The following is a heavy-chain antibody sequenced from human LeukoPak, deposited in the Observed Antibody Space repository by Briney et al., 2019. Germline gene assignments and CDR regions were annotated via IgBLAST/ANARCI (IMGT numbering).Heavy chain of an antibody. CDR1: GFTFSSHW. V-gene: IGHV3-7*01. CDR2: IKQDGSEK. Sequence: GGTLRLSCAVSGFTFSSHWMSWARQAPGKGLEWVANIKQDGSEKNYVDSERGRFSISRDNAKNSLYLQMNSVRAEDTAVYYCARDLGWYRVDYWGQGTLVTVSS. CDR3: ARDLGWYRVDY. D-gene: IGHD6-19*01. J-gene: IGHJ4*02.